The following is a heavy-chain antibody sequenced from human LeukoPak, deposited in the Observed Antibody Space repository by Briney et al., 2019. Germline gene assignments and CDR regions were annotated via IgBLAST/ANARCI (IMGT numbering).Heavy chain of an antibody. CDR3: ARMVTRGSYTYFDY. J-gene: IGHJ4*02. CDR1: GGSVSSYY. D-gene: IGHD1-26*01. V-gene: IGHV4-4*07. Sequence: SETLSLTCTVSGGSVSSYYWSWIRQPAGKGLEWIGRIYTSGSTNYNPSLKSRVTMSVDTSKNQFSLKLSSVTAADTAVYYCARMVTRGSYTYFDYWGQGTLVTVSS. CDR2: IYTSGST.